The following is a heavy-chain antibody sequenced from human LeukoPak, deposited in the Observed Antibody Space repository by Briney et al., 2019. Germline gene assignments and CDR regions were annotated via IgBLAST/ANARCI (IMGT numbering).Heavy chain of an antibody. J-gene: IGHJ6*03. Sequence: GGTLRLSCAASGFTFSSYGMSWVRQAPGKGLEWVSGINWNGGSTGYADSVKGRFTISRDNAKNSLYLQMNSLRAEDTALYYCARGRGDRITIFMDVWGKGTTVTVSS. CDR1: GFTFSSYG. CDR3: ARGRGDRITIFMDV. D-gene: IGHD3-3*01. CDR2: INWNGGST. V-gene: IGHV3-20*04.